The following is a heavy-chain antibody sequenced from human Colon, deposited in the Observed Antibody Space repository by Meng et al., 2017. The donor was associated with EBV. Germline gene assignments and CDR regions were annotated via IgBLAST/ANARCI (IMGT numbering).Heavy chain of an antibody. CDR3: ARASYGSGSPLGESWFDP. CDR2: IHSSGST. V-gene: IGHV4-31*03. Sequence: QLPLPDLGQGPVMPSQTLSITCIVSRGSISSGGYYWSWIRQHPGKGLEWIGYIHSSGSTYYNPSLRSRLTISVDTSKNQFSLKLSSVTAADTAVYYCARASYGSGSPLGESWFDPWGQGTLVTVSS. D-gene: IGHD3-10*01. J-gene: IGHJ5*02. CDR1: RGSISSGGYY.